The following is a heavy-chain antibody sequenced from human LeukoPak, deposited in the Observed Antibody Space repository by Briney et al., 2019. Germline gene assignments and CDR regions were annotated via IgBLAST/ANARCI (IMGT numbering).Heavy chain of an antibody. D-gene: IGHD6-19*01. V-gene: IGHV4-34*01. J-gene: IGHJ4*02. CDR1: GGSFSGYY. Sequence: SETLSLTCAVYGGSFSGYYWSWIRQTPGKGLEWIGEINHSGSTTYNTSLKSRVTISVDTSKNQFSLKLSSVTAADTAVYCGARREIAVALWVYWGQGTLVTVSS. CDR2: INHSGST. CDR3: ARREIAVALWVY.